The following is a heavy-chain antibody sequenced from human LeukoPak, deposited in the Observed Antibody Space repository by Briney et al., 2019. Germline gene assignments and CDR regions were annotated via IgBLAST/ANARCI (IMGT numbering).Heavy chain of an antibody. CDR1: GFTFSSYA. D-gene: IGHD1-26*01. CDR3: AKDLLLVGATSGGFDY. J-gene: IGHJ4*02. CDR2: ISGSGGST. V-gene: IGHV3-23*01. Sequence: GGSLRLSCAASGFTFSSYAMSWVRQAPGKGLEWVSAISGSGGSTYYADSVKGRFTISRDNSKNTLYLQMNSLRAEDTAVYYCAKDLLLVGATSGGFDYWGQGTLVTVSS.